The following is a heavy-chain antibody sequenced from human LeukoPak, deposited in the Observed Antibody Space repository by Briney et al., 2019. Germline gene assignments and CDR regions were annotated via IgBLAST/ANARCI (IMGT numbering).Heavy chain of an antibody. CDR1: GDSVSSAA. V-gene: IGHV6-1*01. CDR3: ARGGIGYCTSSSCYFDY. Sequence: SQTLSLTCAISGDSVSSAAWNWIRQSPSRGLEWLGRTYYRSKWYNDYAVSVKSRITINPDTSKNQFSLQLNSVTPEDTAVYYCARGGIGYCTSSSCYFDYWGQRTLVTVSS. CDR2: TYYRSKWYN. J-gene: IGHJ4*02. D-gene: IGHD2-2*01.